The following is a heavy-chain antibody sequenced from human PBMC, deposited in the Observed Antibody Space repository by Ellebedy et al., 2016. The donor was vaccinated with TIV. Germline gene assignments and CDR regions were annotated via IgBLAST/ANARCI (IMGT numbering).Heavy chain of an antibody. V-gene: IGHV5-51*01. CDR3: ARQTMSFTNSWPYYYYYGIDV. CDR1: GYSFTNYW. J-gene: IGHJ6*02. D-gene: IGHD3/OR15-3a*01. Sequence: GESLKISXKGSGYSFTNYWIGWVRQMPGKGLEWMGIIYPDDSDTRYSPSFQDQVTISADKSISTAYLQWSSLKASDTAMYYCARQTMSFTNSWPYYYYYGIDVWGQGTTVTVSS. CDR2: IYPDDSDT.